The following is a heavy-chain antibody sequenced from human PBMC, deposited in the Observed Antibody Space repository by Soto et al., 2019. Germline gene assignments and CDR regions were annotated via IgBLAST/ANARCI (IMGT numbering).Heavy chain of an antibody. CDR3: ARARDWFDP. CDR2: IDHSGYT. J-gene: IGHJ5*02. CDR1: GGSFSGYY. Sequence: NPSETLSLTCAVYGGSFSGYYWNWIRQPPGKGLEWIGEIDHSGYTNYNPSLKSRVTISVDTSKNQFSLRLTSVTAADTAVYYCARARDWFDPWGQGTLVTVSS. V-gene: IGHV4-34*01.